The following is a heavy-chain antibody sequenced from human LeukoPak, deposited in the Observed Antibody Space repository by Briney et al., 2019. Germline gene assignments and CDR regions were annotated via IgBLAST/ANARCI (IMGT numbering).Heavy chain of an antibody. CDR2: INGDGSDI. V-gene: IGHV3-74*01. D-gene: IGHD1-1*01. J-gene: IGHJ4*02. Sequence: PGGSLRLSCAVSGLTFRNYWMHWVRQAPGKGLVWVSRINGDGSDISYADSVKGRFTISRDNAKNTLSLQMSSLTDDDTALYYCTGGFGHNWSPFENWGQGTLVTVSS. CDR1: GLTFRNYW. CDR3: TGGFGHNWSPFEN.